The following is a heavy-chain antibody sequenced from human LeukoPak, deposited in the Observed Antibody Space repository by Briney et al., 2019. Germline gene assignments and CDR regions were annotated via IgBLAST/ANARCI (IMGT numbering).Heavy chain of an antibody. J-gene: IGHJ3*02. CDR1: GGSITNYY. Sequence: SETLSLTCTVSGGSITNYYWSWIREPAGKGLGWVWRIDTSGVTKYNPSLKSRLTMSVDTSKHQFSLKLSSVTAADTAVYYCARVYVAQDMVHAFDTWGQGTMVTVSS. CDR3: ARVYVAQDMVHAFDT. CDR2: IDTSGVT. D-gene: IGHD3-10*02. V-gene: IGHV4-4*07.